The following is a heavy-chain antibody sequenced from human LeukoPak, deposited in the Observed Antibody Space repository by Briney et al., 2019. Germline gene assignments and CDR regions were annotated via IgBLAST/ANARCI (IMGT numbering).Heavy chain of an antibody. J-gene: IGHJ3*02. CDR1: GFTFDDYA. D-gene: IGHD6-13*01. CDR3: ARVGSIAAAGTVAFDI. Sequence: PGGSLRLSCAASGFTFDDYAMHWVRQAPGKGLEWVSGISWNSGSIGYVDSVKGRFTISRDNAKNSLYLQMNSLRAEDTAVYYCARVGSIAAAGTVAFDIWGQGTMVTVSS. V-gene: IGHV3-9*01. CDR2: ISWNSGSI.